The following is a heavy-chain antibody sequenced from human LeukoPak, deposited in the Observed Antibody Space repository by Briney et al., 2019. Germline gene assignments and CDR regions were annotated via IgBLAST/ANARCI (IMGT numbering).Heavy chain of an antibody. J-gene: IGHJ4*02. D-gene: IGHD6-19*01. CDR3: ARAPIKLYNSSGWHRFRYFDY. CDR1: GGSFSGYY. CDR2: INHSGST. Sequence: SETLSLTCAVYGGSFSGYYWSWIRQPPGKGLEWIGEINHSGSTNYNPSLKSRVTISVDTSKNQFSLKLSSVTAADTAVYYCARAPIKLYNSSGWHRFRYFDYWGQGTLVTVSS. V-gene: IGHV4-34*01.